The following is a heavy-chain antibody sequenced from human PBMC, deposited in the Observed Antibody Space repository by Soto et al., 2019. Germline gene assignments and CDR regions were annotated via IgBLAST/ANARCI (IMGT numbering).Heavy chain of an antibody. D-gene: IGHD3-22*01. CDR3: ARDFYYDSSGYIEFYFDY. CDR1: GYPFTSYT. V-gene: IGHV1-3*01. J-gene: IGHJ4*02. Sequence: ASVKVSCKASGYPFTSYTMHWVRQAPGQRLEWMGWINAGNGNTKSSQKFQGRVTITRDTSAGTAYMGLSSLRSEDTAVYYCARDFYYDSSGYIEFYFDYWGPGTLVTVSS. CDR2: INAGNGNT.